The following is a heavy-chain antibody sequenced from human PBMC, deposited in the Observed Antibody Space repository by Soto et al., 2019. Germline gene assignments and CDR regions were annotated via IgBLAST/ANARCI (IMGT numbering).Heavy chain of an antibody. CDR2: ISDSGDSA. CDR1: GFTFSSYA. CDR3: AKDVSYGGKRPYYFDY. V-gene: IGHV3-23*01. D-gene: IGHD4-17*01. Sequence: PGGSLRLSCAVSGFTFSSYAMSWVRQAPGKGLEWVSGISDSGDSAYYADSVKGRFTISRDNSKNTLYLQMNSLRAEDTAVYYCAKDVSYGGKRPYYFDYWGQGTLVTVSS. J-gene: IGHJ4*02.